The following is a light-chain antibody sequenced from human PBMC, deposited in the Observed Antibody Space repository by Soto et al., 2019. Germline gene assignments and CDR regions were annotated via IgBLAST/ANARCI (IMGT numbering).Light chain of an antibody. J-gene: IGKJ1*01. CDR2: GAS. V-gene: IGKV3-20*01. CDR3: QQYGSSPRT. CDR1: QSVTSNY. Sequence: EIVLTQSPGTLSLSPGERATLSCRASQSVTSNYISWHQQKPGQAPRLLIYGASSRATGIPDRYSGSGSGTDFTLTISRLEPEDFAVYYCQQYGSSPRTFGQGTKVDIK.